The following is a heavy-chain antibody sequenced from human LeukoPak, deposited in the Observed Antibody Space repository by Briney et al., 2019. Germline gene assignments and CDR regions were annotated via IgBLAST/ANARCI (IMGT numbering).Heavy chain of an antibody. V-gene: IGHV3-33*08. CDR1: GFSFSSYA. J-gene: IGHJ3*02. D-gene: IGHD1-26*01. CDR3: ARDPPSVGATLFSAFDI. Sequence: GGSLRLSCAASGFSFSSYAMFWVRQAPGKGLEWVAVIWYDGSNKYYADSVKGRFTISRDNSKNTLYLQMNSLRAEDTAVYYCARDPPSVGATLFSAFDIWGQGTMVTVSS. CDR2: IWYDGSNK.